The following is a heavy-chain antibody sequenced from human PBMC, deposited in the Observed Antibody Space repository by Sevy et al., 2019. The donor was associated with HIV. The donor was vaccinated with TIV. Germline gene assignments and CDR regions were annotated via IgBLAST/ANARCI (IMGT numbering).Heavy chain of an antibody. V-gene: IGHV3-7*01. D-gene: IGHD6-19*01. CDR2: IMQDRSET. CDR3: ARLGGYNSGWFFDL. Sequence: GGSLRLSSATSGFSFGNYLMSWVRQAPGKGLEWVANIMQDRSETYFDDSVKGRFTISRDNAKNSIHLEMRSLGVEDTAVYHCARLGGYNSGWFFDLWGQGTLVIVSS. J-gene: IGHJ4*02. CDR1: GFSFGNYL.